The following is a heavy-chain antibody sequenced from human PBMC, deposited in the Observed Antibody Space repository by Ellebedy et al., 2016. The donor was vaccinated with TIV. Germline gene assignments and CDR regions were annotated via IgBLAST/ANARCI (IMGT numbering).Heavy chain of an antibody. CDR3: ARCIEWEVLKMSY. Sequence: AASVKVSCKASGYTFTSYAINWVRQAPGQGLEWMGWIRTSTGKPTYAQGFTGRFVFSLDTSVSTAYLQISSLKAEETAIYFCARCIEWEVLKMSYWGQGTLVTVSS. CDR1: GYTFTSYA. V-gene: IGHV7-4-1*02. CDR2: IRTSTGKP. D-gene: IGHD1-26*01. J-gene: IGHJ4*02.